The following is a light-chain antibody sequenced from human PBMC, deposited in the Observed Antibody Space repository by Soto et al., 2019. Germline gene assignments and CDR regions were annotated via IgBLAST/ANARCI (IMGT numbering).Light chain of an antibody. CDR2: EVR. V-gene: IGLV2-14*01. CDR3: SAYTASSTLV. CDR1: MRDVGAYNL. J-gene: IGLJ3*02. Sequence: QSVLTQPASVSGSAGQSITLSCSGTMRDVGAYNLVAWYQQHPGTAPKLIIYEVRNRPSGIYYRFSGSRSVNTASLTISGLQTEDEGAYYGSAYTASSTLVFGGWPKLTV.